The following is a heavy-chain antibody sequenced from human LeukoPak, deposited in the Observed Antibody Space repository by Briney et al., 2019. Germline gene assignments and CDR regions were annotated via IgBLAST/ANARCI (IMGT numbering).Heavy chain of an antibody. D-gene: IGHD5-12*01. CDR2: IDPSDSYT. V-gene: IGHV5-10-1*01. CDR3: ARREGGYAASDY. Sequence: GESLRISCKGSGYRFTRYWISWVRQMPGKGLEWMGKIDPSDSYTNYSPSFQGHVTISADKSINTAYLQWSSLKASDTAMYYCARREGGYAASDYWGQGTLVTVSS. J-gene: IGHJ4*02. CDR1: GYRFTRYW.